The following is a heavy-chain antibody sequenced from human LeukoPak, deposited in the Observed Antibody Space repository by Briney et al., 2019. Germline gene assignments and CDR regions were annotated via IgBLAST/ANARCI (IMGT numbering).Heavy chain of an antibody. CDR1: GGSFSGYY. D-gene: IGHD3-22*01. V-gene: IGHV4-34*01. CDR2: INHSGST. Sequence: SETLSLTCAVSGGSFSGYYWSWIRQPPGKGLEWIGEINHSGSTNYNPSLKSRVTISVDTSKNQFSLKLSSVTAADTAVYYCARSPNDSSGYYPFPFDYWGQGTLVTVSS. CDR3: ARSPNDSSGYYPFPFDY. J-gene: IGHJ4*02.